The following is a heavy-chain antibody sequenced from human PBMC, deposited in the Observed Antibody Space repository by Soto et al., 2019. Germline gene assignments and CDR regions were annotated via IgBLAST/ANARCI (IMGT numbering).Heavy chain of an antibody. Sequence: GGSLRLSCTASGFTFGDYAMSWVRQAPGKGLEWVGFIRSKAYGGTTEYAASVKGRFTISRDDSKSIAYLQMNRLKTEDTAVYYCTPYTIFGGRNGFDNWGQGALVNVSS. V-gene: IGHV3-49*04. CDR1: GFTFGDYA. CDR2: IRSKAYGGTT. CDR3: TPYTIFGGRNGFDN. J-gene: IGHJ5*02. D-gene: IGHD3-3*01.